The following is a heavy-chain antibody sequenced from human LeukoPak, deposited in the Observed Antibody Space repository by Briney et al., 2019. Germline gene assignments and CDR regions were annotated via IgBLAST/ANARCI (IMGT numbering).Heavy chain of an antibody. CDR3: AKNWVVVPAAPDAFDI. D-gene: IGHD2-2*01. Sequence: GGSLRLSCAASGFTVSSNYMSWVRQAPGKGLEWVSVIYSGGSTYYADSVKGRFTISRDNSKNTLYLQMNSLRAEDTAVYYCAKNWVVVPAAPDAFDIRGQGTMVTVPS. CDR2: IYSGGST. CDR1: GFTVSSNY. J-gene: IGHJ3*02. V-gene: IGHV3-66*01.